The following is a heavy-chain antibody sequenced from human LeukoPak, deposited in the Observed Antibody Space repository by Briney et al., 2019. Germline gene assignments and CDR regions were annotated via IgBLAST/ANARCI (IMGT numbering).Heavy chain of an antibody. CDR1: GFTFSSYS. V-gene: IGHV3-21*01. D-gene: IGHD3-22*01. CDR2: ISSSSSYI. J-gene: IGHJ6*03. CDR3: ARDLDDSSGYYYYYMDV. Sequence: PGGSLRLSCAASGFTFSSYSMNWVRQAPGKGLEWVSSISSSSSYIYYADSVKGRFTIYRDNAKNSLYLQMNSLRAEDTAVYYCARDLDDSSGYYYYYMDVWGKGTTVTVSS.